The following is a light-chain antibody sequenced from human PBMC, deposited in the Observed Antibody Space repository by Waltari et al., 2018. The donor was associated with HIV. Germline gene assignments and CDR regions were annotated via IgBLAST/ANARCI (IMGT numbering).Light chain of an antibody. CDR1: PSTIGSTS. CDR2: SNE. Sequence: QSPLTQTPSMSGAPGQRVNISCSGGPSTIGSTSVNWYRQLPGTAPKLLIYSNEQRPSSVPVRFSGSKSATSAFLVISGLQSDDEADYYCATWDDTMSVVFGGGTRLTVL. J-gene: IGLJ2*01. V-gene: IGLV1-44*01. CDR3: ATWDDTMSVV.